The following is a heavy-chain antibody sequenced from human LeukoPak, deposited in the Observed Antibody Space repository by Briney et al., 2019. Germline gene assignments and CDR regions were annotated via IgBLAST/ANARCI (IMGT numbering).Heavy chain of an antibody. D-gene: IGHD3-16*01. CDR3: TRGKIGGDDFDF. J-gene: IGHJ4*02. Sequence: GGSLRLSCAASGFTFSSYAMSWVRQAPGKGLEWVSAISGSGGSTYYADSVKGRFTISRDNSKNTLYLQMNSLRAEDTAVYYCTRGKIGGDDFDFWGQGTQVIVSS. CDR1: GFTFSSYA. CDR2: ISGSGGST. V-gene: IGHV3-23*01.